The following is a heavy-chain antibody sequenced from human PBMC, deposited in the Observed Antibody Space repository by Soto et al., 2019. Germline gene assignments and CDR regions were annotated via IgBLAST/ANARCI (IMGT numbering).Heavy chain of an antibody. V-gene: IGHV3-15*01. CDR1: GFTCSDAW. CDR3: ITAPLR. CDR2: IRSQGDGGTA. J-gene: IGHJ4*02. Sequence: QLVESGGGFVKPGMSLRLTCAASGFTCSDAWMNWVRQAPGKGLERVGLIRSQGDGGTADYAPPVRGRFTISRDDAQNMVYLHMDNLQAEDTAVYYCITAPLRWGRGTLVTVSS.